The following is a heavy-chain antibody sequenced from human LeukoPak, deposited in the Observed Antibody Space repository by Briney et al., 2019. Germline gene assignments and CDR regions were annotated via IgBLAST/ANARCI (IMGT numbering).Heavy chain of an antibody. CDR3: ARRVTTFDY. Sequence: PGGSLRLSCAASGFTFSSYTMSWVRQAPGKGLEWVSSISGSGGTTHNADSVKGRLTISRDNAKNSLYLQMNSLRAEDTAVYYCARRVTTFDYWGQGTLVTVSS. V-gene: IGHV3-23*01. D-gene: IGHD4-11*01. CDR1: GFTFSSYT. J-gene: IGHJ4*02. CDR2: ISGSGGTT.